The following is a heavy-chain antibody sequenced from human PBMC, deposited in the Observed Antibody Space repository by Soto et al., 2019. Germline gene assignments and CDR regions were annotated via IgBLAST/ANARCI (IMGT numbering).Heavy chain of an antibody. D-gene: IGHD2-8*01. CDR2: ISGYNGDT. V-gene: IGHV1-18*01. CDR1: GYTFSRYG. CDR3: AKNGQPPYYYYGLDV. Sequence: QGQLVQSGGEVKKPGASVKVSCKASGYTFSRYGISWVRQAPGQGLEWMGWISGYNGDTNYAQKFQGRVTMTIDTSTTTAYLELRHLTSDETAVYYCAKNGQPPYYYYGLDVWGQGTTVTISS. J-gene: IGHJ6*02.